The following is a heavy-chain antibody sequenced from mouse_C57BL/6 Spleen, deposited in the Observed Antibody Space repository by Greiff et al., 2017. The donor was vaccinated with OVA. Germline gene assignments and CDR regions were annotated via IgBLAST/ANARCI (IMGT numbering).Heavy chain of an antibody. CDR3: ARGGNLWPFAY. V-gene: IGHV1-54*01. CDR1: GYAFTNYL. D-gene: IGHD1-1*01. J-gene: IGHJ3*01. CDR2: INPGSGGT. Sequence: QVQLQQSGAELVRPGTSVKVSCKASGYAFTNYLIEWVKQRPGQGLEWIGVINPGSGGTNYNEKFKGKATLTADKSSSTAYMQLSSLTSEDSAVYFCARGGNLWPFAYWGQGTLVTVSA.